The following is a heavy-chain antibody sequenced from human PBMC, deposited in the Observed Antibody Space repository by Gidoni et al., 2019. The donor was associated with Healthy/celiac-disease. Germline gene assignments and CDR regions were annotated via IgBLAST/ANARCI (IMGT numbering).Heavy chain of an antibody. Sequence: QVQLQQWGAGLLKPSETLSLTCAVYGGSFSGYYGSWIRQPPGKGLEWIGEINHSGSTNYNPSLKSRVTISVDTSKNQFSLKLSSVTAADTAVYYCARAGVSSWKPYNWFDPWGQGTLVTVSS. CDR2: INHSGST. CDR1: GGSFSGYY. V-gene: IGHV4-34*01. CDR3: ARAGVSSWKPYNWFDP. D-gene: IGHD6-13*01. J-gene: IGHJ5*02.